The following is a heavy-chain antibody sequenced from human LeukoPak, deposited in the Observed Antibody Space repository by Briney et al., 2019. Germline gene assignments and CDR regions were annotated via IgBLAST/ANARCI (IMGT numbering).Heavy chain of an antibody. CDR1: GASISSGSNY. CDR3: ARDGYLAVDY. J-gene: IGHJ4*02. V-gene: IGHV4-39*07. D-gene: IGHD2-2*03. Sequence: SETLSLTCSVSGASISSGSNYWGWIRQPPGKGLEWIGSIYYSGSTYYNPSLKSRVTISVDTSKNQFSLKLSSLTAADTAIYYCARDGYLAVDYWGQGTLVTVSS. CDR2: IYYSGST.